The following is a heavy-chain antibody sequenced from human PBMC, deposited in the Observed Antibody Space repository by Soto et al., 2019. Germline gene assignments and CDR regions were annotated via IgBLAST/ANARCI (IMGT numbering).Heavy chain of an antibody. J-gene: IGHJ6*02. CDR3: ARTPGVTAAHYYYSGMEV. Sequence: SETLAPTCVVSGYSISSNNWWGCIRQPPGEGLEWIGCIFYSGSAYYKPSLRSRVTMSVDTSKNEFSMQLSSLRSEDTAVYYCARTPGVTAAHYYYSGMEVWGQGTTVTVSS. D-gene: IGHD2-2*01. CDR1: GYSISSNNW. CDR2: IFYSGSA. V-gene: IGHV4-28*01.